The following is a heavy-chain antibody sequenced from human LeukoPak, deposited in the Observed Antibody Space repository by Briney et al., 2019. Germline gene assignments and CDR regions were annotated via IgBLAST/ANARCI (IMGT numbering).Heavy chain of an antibody. J-gene: IGHJ4*02. CDR3: ARDRVLHYFDY. V-gene: IGHV3-33*01. CDR1: GFTFSSHG. CDR2: IWYDGGDK. Sequence: PGGSLRLSCAASGFTFSSHGMHWVRQAPGKGLECLAVIWYDGGDKYYADSVKGRFTISRDNSKNTLYLQMTSLRADDTAVYYCARDRVLHYFDYWGQGALVTVSS. D-gene: IGHD3-16*01.